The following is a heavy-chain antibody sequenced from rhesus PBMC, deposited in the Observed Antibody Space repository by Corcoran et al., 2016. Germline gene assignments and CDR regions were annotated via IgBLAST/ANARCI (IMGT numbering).Heavy chain of an antibody. CDR1: VFTFDDYA. Sequence: EVQLVESGGGVVQPGGSLRLSCAASVFTFDDYAMHWVRQAPGKGLDWVSGISWTVGSTYYADSVKGQFTISRDNAKNSLYLQMGSLRAEDIALYYCARATTVYGLDSWGQGVVVTVSS. CDR2: ISWTVGST. D-gene: IGHD1-14*01. J-gene: IGHJ6*01. V-gene: IGHV3-201*01. CDR3: ARATTVYGLDS.